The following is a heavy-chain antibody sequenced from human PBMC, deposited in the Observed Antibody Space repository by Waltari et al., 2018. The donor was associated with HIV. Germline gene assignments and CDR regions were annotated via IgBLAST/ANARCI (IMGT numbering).Heavy chain of an antibody. V-gene: IGHV3-74*01. Sequence: EVQLVESGGGLVQPGGSLRLSCAASGFTFSSYWMHWVRQAPGKGLVWGSRMNRDGSSTGYADSVKGRFTISRDNAKNTLYLQMNSLRAEDTAVYYCARGGLLRYFDWPDPLGQGTLVTVSS. D-gene: IGHD3-9*01. CDR1: GFTFSSYW. CDR3: ARGGLLRYFDWPDP. J-gene: IGHJ5*02. CDR2: MNRDGSST.